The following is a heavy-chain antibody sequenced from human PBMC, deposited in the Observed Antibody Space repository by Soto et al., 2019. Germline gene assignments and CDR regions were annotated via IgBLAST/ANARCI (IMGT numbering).Heavy chain of an antibody. D-gene: IGHD2-2*01. CDR2: TNPIFGTT. CDR3: ARDIVLVSADTVHANSKMYSYYAMDV. V-gene: IGHV1-69*12. Sequence: QVQLVQSGAEVKKPGSSVKVSCKASGGTFSSYAINWVRQAPGPGLEWMGGTNPIFGTTISAQNFQGRITITADESTSTGYMELRSLRSEDTAVYYCARDIVLVSADTVHANSKMYSYYAMDVWGQGTTVTVSS. J-gene: IGHJ6*02. CDR1: GGTFSSYA.